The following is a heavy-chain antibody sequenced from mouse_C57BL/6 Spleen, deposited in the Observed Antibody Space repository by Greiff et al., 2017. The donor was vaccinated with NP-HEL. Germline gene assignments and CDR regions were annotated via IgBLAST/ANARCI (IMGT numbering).Heavy chain of an antibody. CDR1: GYTFTSYW. CDR2: IDPSDSYT. V-gene: IGHV1-69*01. D-gene: IGHD1-1*01. J-gene: IGHJ1*03. CDR3: ARTYYYGSKGYFDV. Sequence: VQLQQSGAELVMPGASVKLSCKASGYTFTSYWMHWVKQRPGQGLEWIGEIDPSDSYTNYNQKFKGKSTLTVDKSSSTAYMQLSSLTSEDSAVYYCARTYYYGSKGYFDVWGIGTTVTVSS.